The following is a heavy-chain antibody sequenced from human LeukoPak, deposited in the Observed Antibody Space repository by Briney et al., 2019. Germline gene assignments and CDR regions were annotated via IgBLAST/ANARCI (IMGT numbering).Heavy chain of an antibody. V-gene: IGHV3-33*06. Sequence: PGGSLRLSCAASGFTFSSYGMHWVRQAPGKGLEWVAVIWYDGSNKYYADSVKGRFTISRDNSKNTLYLQMNSLRAEDTAVYYCAKDLGYGYSTGFDYWGQGTLVTVSS. CDR1: GFTFSSYG. CDR3: AKDLGYGYSTGFDY. J-gene: IGHJ4*02. D-gene: IGHD5-24*01. CDR2: IWYDGSNK.